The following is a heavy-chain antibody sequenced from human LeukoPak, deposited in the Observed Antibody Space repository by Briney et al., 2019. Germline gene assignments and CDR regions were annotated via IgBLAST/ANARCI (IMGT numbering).Heavy chain of an antibody. V-gene: IGHV5-51*01. Sequence: GESLKISCKGSGYSFTSYWIGWVRQMPGKGLEWMGIIYPGDSVTRYSPSFQGQVTISADKSISTAYLQWSSLKASDTAMYYCARHYYGSGSSYIFDYWGQGTLVTVSS. J-gene: IGHJ4*02. CDR1: GYSFTSYW. CDR3: ARHYYGSGSSYIFDY. D-gene: IGHD3-10*01. CDR2: IYPGDSVT.